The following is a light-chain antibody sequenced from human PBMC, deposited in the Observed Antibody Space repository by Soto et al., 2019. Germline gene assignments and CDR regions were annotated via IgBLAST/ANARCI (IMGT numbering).Light chain of an antibody. V-gene: IGKV1-5*03. J-gene: IGKJ4*01. CDR3: QQYNVYAT. CDR1: QSISSW. Sequence: DIQMTQSPSTLSASIGDRVNITCRASQSISSWLAWYQQKPGKAPKVLIYKASNLESSVPSRFSGSGSETEFTLTISSLQPDDFATYYCQQYNVYATFGGGTKVEIK. CDR2: KAS.